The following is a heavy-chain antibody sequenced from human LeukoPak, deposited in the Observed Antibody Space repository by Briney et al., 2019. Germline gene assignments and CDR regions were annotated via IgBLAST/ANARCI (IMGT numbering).Heavy chain of an antibody. J-gene: IGHJ5*02. Sequence: ASVKVSCKASGYSFTNYGVHWVRQAPGQRLEWMGWIYSGNGNTKYSQNFQGRVTITRDTSASTAYVELSSLRSEDTAVYYCARDPRMRWEFGEIISPCFDPWGQGTLVTVSS. CDR2: IYSGNGNT. CDR3: ARDPRMRWEFGEIISPCFDP. CDR1: GYSFTNYG. V-gene: IGHV1-3*04. D-gene: IGHD3-10*01.